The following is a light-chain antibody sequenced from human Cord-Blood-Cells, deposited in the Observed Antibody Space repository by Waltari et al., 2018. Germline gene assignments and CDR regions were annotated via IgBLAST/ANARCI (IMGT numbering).Light chain of an antibody. CDR1: QSVSSSY. J-gene: IGKJ1*01. Sequence: EIVLTQSPGTLSLSPGERATLSCRASQSVSSSYLAGYQQKPGQAPRLLIYGASSRATGILDRFSGSGAGTDFTLTISRREPEDFAVYYCQQYGSSPTFGQGSKVEIK. CDR2: GAS. CDR3: QQYGSSPT. V-gene: IGKV3-20*01.